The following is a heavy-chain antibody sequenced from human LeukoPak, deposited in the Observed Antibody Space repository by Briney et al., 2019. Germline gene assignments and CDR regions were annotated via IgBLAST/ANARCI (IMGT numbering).Heavy chain of an antibody. J-gene: IGHJ4*02. D-gene: IGHD3-22*01. CDR2: TKKDGSEK. Sequence: PGGSLRLSCAASGFTFSSYWMSCVRQAPGKGLEWVANTKKDGSEKEYVDSVKGRFTICRDNAKNSLYLQMNSLRVEDTAVYYCVRVDTSGYYYDLSFDYWGQGTLVTVSS. CDR1: GFTFSSYW. V-gene: IGHV3-7*01. CDR3: VRVDTSGYYYDLSFDY.